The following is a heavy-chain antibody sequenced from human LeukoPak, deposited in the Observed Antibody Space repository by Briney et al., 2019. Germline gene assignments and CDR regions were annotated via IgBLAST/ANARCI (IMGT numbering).Heavy chain of an antibody. CDR1: GFTFSSYG. CDR3: AKDQLDIVVVPAAIPDV. V-gene: IGHV3-30*18. J-gene: IGHJ6*02. Sequence: GSLRLSCAASGFTFSSYGMHWVRQAPGKGLEWVAVISYDGSNKYYADSVKGRFTISRDNSKNTLYLQMNSLRAEDTAVYYCAKDQLDIVVVPAAIPDVWGQGTTVTVSS. D-gene: IGHD2-2*02. CDR2: ISYDGSNK.